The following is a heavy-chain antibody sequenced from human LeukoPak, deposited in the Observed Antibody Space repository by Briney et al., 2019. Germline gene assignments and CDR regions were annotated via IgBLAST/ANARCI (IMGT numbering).Heavy chain of an antibody. Sequence: GGSLRLSCSASGFTFSTYAMHWVRQTLGKGLEYVSAISSSGGSTYYADSLKGRFTISRDNSKNTLYLQMSSLRAEDTAVYYCVKRETNSGRYYDYWGQGTLVTVSS. CDR1: GFTFSTYA. V-gene: IGHV3-64D*09. D-gene: IGHD1-26*01. J-gene: IGHJ4*01. CDR2: ISSSGGST. CDR3: VKRETNSGRYYDY.